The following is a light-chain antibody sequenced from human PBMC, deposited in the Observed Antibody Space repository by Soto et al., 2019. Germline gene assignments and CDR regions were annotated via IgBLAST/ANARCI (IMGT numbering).Light chain of an antibody. Sequence: QSALTQPPSASGSPGQSVAISRTGTSSDVGGYNYVSWYQLHPGKAPKLMIYEVNMRPSGVPDRFSGSKSVNTASLTVSGLRAEDEADYYCSSYAGSNNYVFGTGTKLTVL. CDR3: SSYAGSNNYV. J-gene: IGLJ1*01. CDR2: EVN. CDR1: SSDVGGYNY. V-gene: IGLV2-8*01.